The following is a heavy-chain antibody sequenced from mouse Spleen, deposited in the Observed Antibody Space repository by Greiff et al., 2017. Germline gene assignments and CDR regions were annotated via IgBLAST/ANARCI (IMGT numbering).Heavy chain of an antibody. CDR1: GYTFTDYY. CDR3: ARSGYYGWYAMDY. J-gene: IGHJ4*01. Sequence: EVQLQQSGPELVKPGASVKISCKASGYTFTDYYMNWVKQSHGKSLEWIGDINPNNGGTSYNQKFKGKATLTVDKSSSTAYMELRSLTSEDSAVYYCARSGYYGWYAMDYWGQGTSVTVSS. CDR2: INPNNGGT. V-gene: IGHV1-26*01. D-gene: IGHD1-2*01.